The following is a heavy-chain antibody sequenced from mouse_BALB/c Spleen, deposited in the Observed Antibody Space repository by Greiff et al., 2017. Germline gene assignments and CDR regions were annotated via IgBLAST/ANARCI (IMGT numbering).Heavy chain of an antibody. J-gene: IGHJ3*01. CDR1: GFAFSSYD. V-gene: IGHV5-12-1*01. CDR2: ISSGGGST. Sequence: EGHLVESGGGLVKPGGSLKLSCAASGFAFSSYDMSWVRQTPEKRLEWVAYISSGGGSTYYPDTVKGRFTISRDNAKNTLYLQMSSLKSEDTAMYYCARHDYGNYWGQGTLVTVSA. CDR3: ARHDYGNY. D-gene: IGHD2-1*01.